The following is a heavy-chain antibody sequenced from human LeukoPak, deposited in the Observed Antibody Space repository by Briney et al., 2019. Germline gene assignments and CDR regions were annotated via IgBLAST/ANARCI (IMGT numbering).Heavy chain of an antibody. CDR1: GYTFTGYY. J-gene: IGHJ4*02. Sequence: GASVKVSCKASGYTFTGYYMHWGRQAPGQGLEWMGWINPNSGGTNYAQKFQGRVTMTRDTSISTAYMELSRLRSDDTAVYYCARGSPYYDILTGNHLDYWGQGTLVTVSS. D-gene: IGHD3-9*01. CDR3: ARGSPYYDILTGNHLDY. CDR2: INPNSGGT. V-gene: IGHV1-2*02.